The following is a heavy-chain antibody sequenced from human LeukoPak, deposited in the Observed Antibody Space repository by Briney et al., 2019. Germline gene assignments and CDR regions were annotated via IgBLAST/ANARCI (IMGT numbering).Heavy chain of an antibody. CDR3: ARVRTIVGSFDY. J-gene: IGHJ4*02. Sequence: GGSLRLSCAASGFTVSSNYMSWVRQAPGEGLEWVSVIYSGGSTYYADSVKGRFTISRDNSKNTLYLQMNSLRAEDTAVYYCARVRTIVGSFDYWGQGTLVTVSS. D-gene: IGHD3-22*01. CDR1: GFTVSSNY. V-gene: IGHV3-66*02. CDR2: IYSGGST.